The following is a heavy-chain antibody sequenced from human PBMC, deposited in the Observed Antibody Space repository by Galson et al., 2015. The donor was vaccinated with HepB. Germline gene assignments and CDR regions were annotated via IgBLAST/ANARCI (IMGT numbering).Heavy chain of an antibody. CDR1: GFTFSSYS. CDR3: ARRHYYDSSGYSYYYAMDV. D-gene: IGHD3-22*01. Sequence: SLRLSCAASGFTFSSYSMNWVRQAPGKGLEWVSSISSSSSYVCYADSVKGRFTISRDNAKNSLYLQMNSLRAEDTAVYYCARRHYYDSSGYSYYYAMDVWGQGTTVTVSS. J-gene: IGHJ6*02. V-gene: IGHV3-21*01. CDR2: ISSSSSYV.